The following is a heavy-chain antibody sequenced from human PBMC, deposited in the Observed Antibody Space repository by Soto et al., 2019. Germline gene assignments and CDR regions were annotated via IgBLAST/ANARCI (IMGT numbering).Heavy chain of an antibody. CDR3: AKDRSPYYYYGMDV. CDR1: GFTFSSYG. CDR2: ISYDGSNK. J-gene: IGHJ6*02. V-gene: IGHV3-30*18. Sequence: GESLKISCAASGFTFSSYGMHWVRQAPGKGLEWVAVISYDGSNKYYADSVKGRFTISRDNPKNTLYLQMNSLRAEDTAVYYCAKDRSPYYYYGMDVWGQGTTVTVSS.